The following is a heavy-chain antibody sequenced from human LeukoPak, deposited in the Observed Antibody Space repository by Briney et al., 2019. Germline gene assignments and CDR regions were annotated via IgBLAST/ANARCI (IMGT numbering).Heavy chain of an antibody. CDR1: GFTFSSYA. CDR2: ISYDGSNK. CDR3: ARERQLYDILTGVFGY. D-gene: IGHD3-9*01. Sequence: GGSLRLSCAASGFTFSSYAMHWVRQAPGKGLEWVAVISYDGSNKYYADSVKGRFTISRDNSKNTLYLQMNSLRAEDTAVYYCARERQLYDILTGVFGYWGQGTLVTVSS. V-gene: IGHV3-30-3*01. J-gene: IGHJ4*02.